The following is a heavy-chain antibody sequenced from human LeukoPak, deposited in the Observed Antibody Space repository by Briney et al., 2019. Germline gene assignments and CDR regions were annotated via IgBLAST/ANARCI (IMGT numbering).Heavy chain of an antibody. CDR2: IWYDGYNK. V-gene: IGHV3-33*01. D-gene: IGHD1-14*01. CDR1: GFTFSDYG. Sequence: GGSLRLSCTASGFTFSDYGMHGVRPARGKGLEWVAIIWYDGYNKDYADSVRGRFTISRDNSKNRVYVQMNNLRAEDTAVYYCARDRDRAEFYFDYWGQGTLVTVSS. CDR3: ARDRDRAEFYFDY. J-gene: IGHJ4*02.